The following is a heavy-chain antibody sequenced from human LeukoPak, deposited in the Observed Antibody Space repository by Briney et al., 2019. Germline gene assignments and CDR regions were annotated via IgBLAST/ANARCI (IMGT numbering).Heavy chain of an antibody. CDR3: ARAISFDP. Sequence: SETLSLTCAVYGGSFSGYYWSWIRQPPGKGLEWIGEISHSGSTNYNPSLKSRVTISVDTSKNQFSLKLSSVTAADTAVYYCARAISFDPWGQGTLVTVSS. D-gene: IGHD3-3*02. V-gene: IGHV4-34*01. J-gene: IGHJ5*02. CDR2: ISHSGST. CDR1: GGSFSGYY.